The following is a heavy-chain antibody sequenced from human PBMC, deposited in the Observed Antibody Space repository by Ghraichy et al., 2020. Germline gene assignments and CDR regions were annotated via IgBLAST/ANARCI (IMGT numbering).Heavy chain of an antibody. J-gene: IGHJ4*02. Sequence: GGSLRLSCAASGFTFSTNAMGWVRQAPGKGLEWVSTTDASGGTTNYADSVKGRFTISRDNSKNTLYLQLKSLRAEDTAVYYCAKRQVRDGYVTYFDSWGQGTLVTVSS. CDR2: TDASGGTT. D-gene: IGHD5-24*01. CDR3: AKRQVRDGYVTYFDS. CDR1: GFTFSTNA. V-gene: IGHV3-23*01.